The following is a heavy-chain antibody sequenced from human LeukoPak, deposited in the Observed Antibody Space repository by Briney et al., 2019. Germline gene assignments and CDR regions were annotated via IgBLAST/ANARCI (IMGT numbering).Heavy chain of an antibody. CDR3: AVYSSSSSY. Sequence: GGSLRLSCVASGFPFSSYWMTWVRQAPGKGLEWVANIKQDGSKKSYVDSVKGRFTISRDNAKNSLYLQMNSLRAEDTAVYYCAVYSSSSSYWGQGTLVTVSS. V-gene: IGHV3-7*01. CDR1: GFPFSSYW. CDR2: IKQDGSKK. D-gene: IGHD6-6*01. J-gene: IGHJ4*02.